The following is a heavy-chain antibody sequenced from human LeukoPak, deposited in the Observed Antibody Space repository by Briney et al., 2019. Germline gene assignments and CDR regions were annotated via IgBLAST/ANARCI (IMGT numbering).Heavy chain of an antibody. CDR3: AREGIVATLDY. J-gene: IGHJ4*02. V-gene: IGHV3-33*01. D-gene: IGHD5-12*01. Sequence: GGSLRLSCAASGFTFSNYGMHWVRQAPGKGLEWVAVIWYDGVNKYYADSVKGRFTISRDMPKNTLYLQMNSLRAEDTAVYYCAREGIVATLDYWGQGTLVTVSS. CDR2: IWYDGVNK. CDR1: GFTFSNYG.